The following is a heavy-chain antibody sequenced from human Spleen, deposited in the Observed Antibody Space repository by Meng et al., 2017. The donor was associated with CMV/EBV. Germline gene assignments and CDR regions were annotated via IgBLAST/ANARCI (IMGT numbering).Heavy chain of an antibody. CDR2: IYYSGNT. Sequence: SETLSLTCSVSDGSISSYYWNWIRQPPGKGLEWNGYIYYSGNTNHNPSLKSRVTISVDMSKNQVSLKLSSVTAAGTAVYYCAGDGRSGGLEGWGQGTLVTVSS. J-gene: IGHJ4*02. D-gene: IGHD3-16*01. CDR1: DGSISSYY. V-gene: IGHV4-59*01. CDR3: AGDGRSGGLEG.